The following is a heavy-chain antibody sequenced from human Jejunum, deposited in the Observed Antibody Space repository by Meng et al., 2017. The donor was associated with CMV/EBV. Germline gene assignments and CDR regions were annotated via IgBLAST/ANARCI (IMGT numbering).Heavy chain of an antibody. J-gene: IGHJ4*03. Sequence: QVQLVQSGAEWKKPGVSRKLSCETSGFTFTTYFMHWLRQAPGQGLQWMGLFNPNGDVTTYSPRFQGRITLTGDTSTSTLYMELSSLTSDDTAVYYCAREMPMTCYFDQWGQGTLVTVSS. D-gene: IGHD3-22*01. CDR2: FNPNGDVT. CDR1: GFTFTTYF. V-gene: IGHV1-46*01. CDR3: AREMPMTCYFDQ.